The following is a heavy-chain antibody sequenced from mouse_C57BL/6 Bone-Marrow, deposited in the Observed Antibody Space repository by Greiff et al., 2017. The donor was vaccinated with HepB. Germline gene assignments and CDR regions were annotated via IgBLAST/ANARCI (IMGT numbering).Heavy chain of an antibody. V-gene: IGHV1-69*01. CDR2: IDPSDSYT. D-gene: IGHD1-3*01. Sequence: QVQLQQPGAELVMPGASVKLSCKASGYTFTSYWMHWVKQRPGQGLEWIGAIDPSDSYTNYNQQFKGKSTLTVEKSSSTAYMQLRSLNSEDSAVYYCARGLYCSSWFADWGQGTLVTVSA. CDR1: GYTFTSYW. J-gene: IGHJ3*01. CDR3: ARGLYCSSWFAD.